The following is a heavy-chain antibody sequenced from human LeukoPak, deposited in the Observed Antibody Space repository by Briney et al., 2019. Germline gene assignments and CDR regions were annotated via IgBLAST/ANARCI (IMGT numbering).Heavy chain of an antibody. Sequence: PSETLSLTCTVSGGSISSYYWSWIRQPPGKGLEWIGYIYYSGSTNYNPSLKSRVTISVDTSKNQFSLKLSSVTAADTAVYYCARVTPGGRRDWGQGTLVTVSS. V-gene: IGHV4-59*01. J-gene: IGHJ4*02. CDR1: GGSISSYY. CDR3: ARVTPGGRRD. CDR2: IYYSGST. D-gene: IGHD1-26*01.